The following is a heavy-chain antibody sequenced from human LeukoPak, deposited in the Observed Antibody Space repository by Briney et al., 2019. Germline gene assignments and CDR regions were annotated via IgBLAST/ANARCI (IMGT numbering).Heavy chain of an antibody. D-gene: IGHD2-21*02. J-gene: IGHJ4*02. Sequence: ASVKVSCKASGYTFTSYGISWVRQAPGQGLEWMGWISAYNGNTNYAQKLQGRVTMTTDTSTSTAYMELRSLRSDDTAVYYCARRIVVVTATRDYYFDYWGQGTLVTVSS. CDR3: ARRIVVVTATRDYYFDY. CDR2: ISAYNGNT. V-gene: IGHV1-18*01. CDR1: GYTFTSYG.